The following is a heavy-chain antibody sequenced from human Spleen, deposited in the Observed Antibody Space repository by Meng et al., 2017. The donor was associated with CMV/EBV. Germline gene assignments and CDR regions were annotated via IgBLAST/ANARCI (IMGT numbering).Heavy chain of an antibody. CDR3: ARELVRYSSGWYKGYFDY. D-gene: IGHD6-19*01. V-gene: IGHV4-39*07. CDR2: IYYSGST. Sequence: SETLSLTCTVSGGSISSYYWGWIRQPPGKGLEWIGSIYYSGSTYYNPSLKSRVTISVDTSKNQFSLKLSSVTAADTAVYYCARELVRYSSGWYKGYFDYWGQGTLVTVSS. CDR1: GGSISSYY. J-gene: IGHJ4*02.